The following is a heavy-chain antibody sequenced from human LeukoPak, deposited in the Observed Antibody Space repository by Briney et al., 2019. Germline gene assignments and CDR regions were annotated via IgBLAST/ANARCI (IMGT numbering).Heavy chain of an antibody. Sequence: GASVKVSCKVSGYTLTELSMHWVRQAPGKGLEWMGGFDPEDGETIYAQKFQGRVTMTEDTSTDTAYMELSSLRSEDTAVYYCATASLMVRGVIMLFDYWGQGTLVTVSS. J-gene: IGHJ4*02. CDR1: GYTLTELS. V-gene: IGHV1-24*01. CDR3: ATASLMVRGVIMLFDY. D-gene: IGHD3-10*01. CDR2: FDPEDGET.